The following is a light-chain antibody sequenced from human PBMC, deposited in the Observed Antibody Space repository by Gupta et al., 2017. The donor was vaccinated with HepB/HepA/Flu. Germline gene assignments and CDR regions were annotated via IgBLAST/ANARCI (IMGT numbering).Light chain of an antibody. CDR1: NIAGKS. CDR2: VVN. J-gene: IGLJ3*02. CDR3: YDWDSDREHACV. Sequence: YVLTQPPSVSVAPGKTAMIICGGNNIAGKSAHWYSQKPGQAPVLRRVVVNDRRPGIPERFACSNSCNTDTLTISTVDGGEEADDDYYDWDSDREHACVFGGGTKITVL. V-gene: IGLV3-21*03.